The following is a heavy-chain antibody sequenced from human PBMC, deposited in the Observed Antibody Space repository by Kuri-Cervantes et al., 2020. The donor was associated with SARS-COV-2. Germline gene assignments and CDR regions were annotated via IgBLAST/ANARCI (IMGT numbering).Heavy chain of an antibody. Sequence: GGSLRLSCAASGFTSSNAWMSWVRQAPGKGLEWVGRIKSKTDGGTTDYAASVKGRFTISRDDSKSIAYLQMNSLKTEDTAVYYCSVLDFWSGYYNDYWGQGTLVTVSS. CDR3: SVLDFWSGYYNDY. D-gene: IGHD3-3*01. CDR1: GFTSSNAW. V-gene: IGHV3-15*01. CDR2: IKSKTDGGTT. J-gene: IGHJ4*02.